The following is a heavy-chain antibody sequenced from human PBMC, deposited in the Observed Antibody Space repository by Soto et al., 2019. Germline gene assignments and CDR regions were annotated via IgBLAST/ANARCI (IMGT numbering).Heavy chain of an antibody. Sequence: HLGGSLRLSCAASGFTFSSYAMHWVRQAPGKGLEWVAVISYDGSNKYYADSVKGRFTISRDNSKNTLYLQMNSLRAEDTAVYYCAKDIFVAARPRTTRSPYGMDVWGQGTTVTVSS. J-gene: IGHJ6*02. V-gene: IGHV3-30-3*01. CDR3: AKDIFVAARPRTTRSPYGMDV. D-gene: IGHD6-6*01. CDR1: GFTFSSYA. CDR2: ISYDGSNK.